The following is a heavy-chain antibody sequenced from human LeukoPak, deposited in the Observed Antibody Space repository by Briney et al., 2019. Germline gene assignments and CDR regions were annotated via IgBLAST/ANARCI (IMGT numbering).Heavy chain of an antibody. D-gene: IGHD6-19*01. V-gene: IGHV3-9*01. CDR2: ISWNSGSI. CDR3: AKDGTASIAVAGSRFDP. Sequence: GRSLRLSCAASGFTFDDYAMHWVRQAPGKGLEWASGISWNSGSIGYADSVKGRFTISRDNAKNSLYLQMNSLRAEDTALYYCAKDGTASIAVAGSRFDPWGQGTLVTVSS. CDR1: GFTFDDYA. J-gene: IGHJ5*02.